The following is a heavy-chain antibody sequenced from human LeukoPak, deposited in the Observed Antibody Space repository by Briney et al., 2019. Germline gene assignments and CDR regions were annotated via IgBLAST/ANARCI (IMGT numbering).Heavy chain of an antibody. CDR2: ISSSSSYI. Sequence: KTGGSLRLSCAASGFTFSSYGMNWVRQAPGKGLEWVSSISSSSSYIYYADSLKGRFTISRDNAKNSLYLQMNSLRAEDTAVYYCATNILPGPYGSGNYDFYYYGMDVWGQGTTVTVSS. V-gene: IGHV3-21*01. D-gene: IGHD3-10*01. CDR3: ATNILPGPYGSGNYDFYYYGMDV. CDR1: GFTFSSYG. J-gene: IGHJ6*02.